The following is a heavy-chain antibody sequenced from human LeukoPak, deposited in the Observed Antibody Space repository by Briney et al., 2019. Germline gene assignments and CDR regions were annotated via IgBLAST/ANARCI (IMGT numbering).Heavy chain of an antibody. Sequence: RWASVKVSCKASGGTFSSYAISWVRQAPGQGLEWMGWINPNTGNPTYAQGFTGRFVLSLDISVSTAYLQISSLKAEDTAVYYCARRVAGMAFDIWGQGTMVTVSS. CDR1: GGTFSSYA. CDR3: ARRVAGMAFDI. V-gene: IGHV7-4-1*02. J-gene: IGHJ3*02. CDR2: INPNTGNP. D-gene: IGHD6-19*01.